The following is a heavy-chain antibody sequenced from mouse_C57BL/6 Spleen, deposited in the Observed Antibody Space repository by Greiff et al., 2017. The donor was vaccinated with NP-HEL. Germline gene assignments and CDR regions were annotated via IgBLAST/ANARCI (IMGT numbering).Heavy chain of an antibody. Sequence: EVKLVESGGGLVKPGGSLKLSCAASGFTFSDYGMHWVRQAPEKGLEWVAYISSGSSTIYYADTVKGRFTISRDNAKNTLFLQMTSLRSEDTAMYYCARGYYGSSHGAMDYWGQGTSVTVSS. D-gene: IGHD1-1*01. CDR2: ISSGSSTI. CDR1: GFTFSDYG. J-gene: IGHJ4*01. V-gene: IGHV5-17*01. CDR3: ARGYYGSSHGAMDY.